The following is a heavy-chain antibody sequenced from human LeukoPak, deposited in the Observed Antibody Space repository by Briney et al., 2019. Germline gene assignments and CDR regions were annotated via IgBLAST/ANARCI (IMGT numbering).Heavy chain of an antibody. CDR1: GGCISSYY. V-gene: IGHV4-59*08. Sequence: SETLSLTCTVSGGCISSYYWSGIRQPPGKGLEWIGYFYSSGSTNYNPSLKSRVTISVDTSKNQFSLKLSSVTAADRVVYYCARHQGWVTLIDFWGQGTLVTVSS. J-gene: IGHJ4*02. CDR3: ARHQGWVTLIDF. CDR2: FYSSGST. D-gene: IGHD2-21*02.